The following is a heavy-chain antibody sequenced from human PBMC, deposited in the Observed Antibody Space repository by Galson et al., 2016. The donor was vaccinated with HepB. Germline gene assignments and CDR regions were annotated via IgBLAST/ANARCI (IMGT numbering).Heavy chain of an antibody. CDR3: ARGGCSGGSCYSGTWDY. J-gene: IGHJ4*02. CDR1: GVTFGTYT. D-gene: IGHD2-15*01. CDR2: ITSTSGHK. Sequence: SLRLSCAVSGVTFGTYTMNWARQAPGKGLEWDSSITSTSGHKYYADSVKGRFTISRDNAENSLYLQMNTLRDNDTAVYYCARGGCSGGSCYSGTWDYWGQGTLVIVSS. V-gene: IGHV3-21*01.